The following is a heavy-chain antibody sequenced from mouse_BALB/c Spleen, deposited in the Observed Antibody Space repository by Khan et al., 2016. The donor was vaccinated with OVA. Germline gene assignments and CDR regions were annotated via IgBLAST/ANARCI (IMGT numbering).Heavy chain of an antibody. J-gene: IGHJ2*01. D-gene: IGHD1-1*01. Sequence: EVQLQESGPGLVKPSQSLSLTCTVTGYSITSDYAWNWIRQFPGSKLEWMGFISYSGNTNYNPSLKSRFSITRDTSKNQFFLQLNSVTTEDTATDYCARVYGGDFDYWGQGTTLTVSS. CDR3: ARVYGGDFDY. CDR2: ISYSGNT. V-gene: IGHV3-2*02. CDR1: GYSITSDYA.